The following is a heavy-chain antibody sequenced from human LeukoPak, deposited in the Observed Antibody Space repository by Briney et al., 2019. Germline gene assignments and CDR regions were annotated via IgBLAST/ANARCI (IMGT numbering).Heavy chain of an antibody. J-gene: IGHJ4*02. D-gene: IGHD3-10*01. Sequence: SETLSLTCTVSGGSISSYYWSRIRQPPGKGLEWIGYIYYSGSTNYNPSLKSRVTISLDTSKNQFSLKLSSVTAADTAVYYCARVLTYGSRTYYFDYWGQGTLVTVSS. CDR1: GGSISSYY. CDR2: IYYSGST. V-gene: IGHV4-59*01. CDR3: ARVLTYGSRTYYFDY.